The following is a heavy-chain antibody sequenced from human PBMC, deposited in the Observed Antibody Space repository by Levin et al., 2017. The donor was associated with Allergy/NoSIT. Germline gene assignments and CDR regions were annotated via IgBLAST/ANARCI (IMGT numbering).Heavy chain of an antibody. CDR2: ISSSSSYI. CDR3: ARRVSAGTTSATFDI. D-gene: IGHD1-7*01. J-gene: IGHJ3*02. Sequence: NSGGSLRLSCAASGFTFSSYSMNWVRQAPGKGLEWVSSISSSSSYINYADSVKGRFTISRDNAKNSLYLQMNSLRAEDTAVYYCARRVSAGTTSATFDIWGQGTMVTVSS. CDR1: GFTFSSYS. V-gene: IGHV3-21*01.